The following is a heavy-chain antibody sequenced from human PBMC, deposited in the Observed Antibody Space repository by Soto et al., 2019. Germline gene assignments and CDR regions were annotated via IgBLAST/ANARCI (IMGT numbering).Heavy chain of an antibody. Sequence: QGQLVQSGAEVKKPGASVKFSCKASGYTSTNLDITWVRQATGQGLEWMGWMNPNSDTGYAQKFQGRVTLTRDTSTRTVYMELRSLRFEDTAVYYCARFQEGLGFISWGQGTAVSVSS. CDR1: GYTSTNLD. V-gene: IGHV1-8*01. CDR2: MNPNSDT. CDR3: ARFQEGLGFIS. D-gene: IGHD3-3*02. J-gene: IGHJ5*02.